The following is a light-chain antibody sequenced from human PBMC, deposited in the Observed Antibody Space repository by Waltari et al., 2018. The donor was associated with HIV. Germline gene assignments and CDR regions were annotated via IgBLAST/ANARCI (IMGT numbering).Light chain of an antibody. CDR2: EVN. J-gene: IGLJ2*01. CDR1: RNDVGNYAY. V-gene: IGLV2-8*01. Sequence: QSALTQPPSASGSPGQSVTISCTGTRNDVGNYAYVSWYQQHPGKPTHPLIYEVNQRPSGVPDRFSGYKSDNTASLTVSGLQAEDEADYYCSSYAGRNNRLVFGGGTKLTVL. CDR3: SSYAGRNNRLV.